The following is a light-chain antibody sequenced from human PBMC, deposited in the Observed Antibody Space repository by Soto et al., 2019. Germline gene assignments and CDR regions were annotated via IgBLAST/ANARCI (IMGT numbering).Light chain of an antibody. J-gene: IGLJ2*01. CDR1: SSDVGGHNY. CDR2: EVI. V-gene: IGLV2-8*01. CDR3: SSYAGTNNYVV. Sequence: QSVLTQPPSASGSPGQSVTISCTGTSSDVGGHNYVSWYQQHPGKAPKLMIYEVIKRPSGVPDRFSGSKSGNTASLTVSGLQAEDEAEYFCSSYAGTNNYVVFGGGTKLTVL.